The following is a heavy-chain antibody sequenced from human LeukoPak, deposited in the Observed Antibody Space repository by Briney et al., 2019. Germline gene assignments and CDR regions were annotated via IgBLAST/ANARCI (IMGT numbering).Heavy chain of an antibody. D-gene: IGHD6-19*01. CDR3: ARDRRGSGWFQAPYYYYYGMDV. CDR1: GFTFSSYW. V-gene: IGHV3-7*01. Sequence: GGSLRLSRAASGFTFSSYWMSWVRQAPGKGLEWVANIKQDGSEKYYVDSVKGRFTIPRDNAKNSLYLQMNSLRAEDTAVYYCARDRRGSGWFQAPYYYYYGMDVWGQGTTVTVSS. J-gene: IGHJ6*02. CDR2: IKQDGSEK.